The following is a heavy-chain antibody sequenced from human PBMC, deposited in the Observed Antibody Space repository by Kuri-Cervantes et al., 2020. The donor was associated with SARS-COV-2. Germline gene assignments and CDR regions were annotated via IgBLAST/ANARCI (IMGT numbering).Heavy chain of an antibody. J-gene: IGHJ4*02. CDR2: IDPSDSYT. CDR1: GYSLTSYW. CDR3: ARLYYYGNWALIDY. V-gene: IGHV5-10-1*01. Sequence: KVSCKGSGYSLTSYWISWVRQMPGKGLEWMGRIDPSDSYTNYSPSFQGHVTISADKFVSTAYLQWSNLKASDTAMYYCARLYYYGNWALIDYWGQGTLVTVSS. D-gene: IGHD3-10*01.